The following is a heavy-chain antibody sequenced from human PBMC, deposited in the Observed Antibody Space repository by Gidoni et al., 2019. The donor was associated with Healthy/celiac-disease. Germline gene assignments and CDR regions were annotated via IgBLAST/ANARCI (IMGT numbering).Heavy chain of an antibody. CDR1: GVSFSSYA. V-gene: IGHV3-64D*09. D-gene: IGHD3-10*01. CDR2: ISSNGGST. Sequence: EVQLVGSGGGLVQPGGSLRLSCSASGVSFSSYAMHWGRPAPGKGLEYVSAISSNGGSTYYADSVKGRFTISRDNSKNTLYLQMSSLRAEDTAVYYCVKESYYGSGTRRAFDIWGQGTMVTVSS. J-gene: IGHJ3*02. CDR3: VKESYYGSGTRRAFDI.